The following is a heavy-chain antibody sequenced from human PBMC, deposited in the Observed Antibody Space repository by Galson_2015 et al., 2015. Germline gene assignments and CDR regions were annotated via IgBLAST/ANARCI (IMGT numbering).Heavy chain of an antibody. CDR1: GFTFSSYG. CDR2: IWYDGSNK. Sequence: SLRLSCAASGFTFSSYGMHWVRQAPGKGLEWVAVIWYDGSNKYYADSVKGRFTISRDNSKNTLYLQMNSLRAEDTAVYYCARDPSDSSGWYGDFDYWGQGTLVTVSS. CDR3: ARDPSDSSGWYGDFDY. V-gene: IGHV3-33*01. D-gene: IGHD6-19*01. J-gene: IGHJ4*02.